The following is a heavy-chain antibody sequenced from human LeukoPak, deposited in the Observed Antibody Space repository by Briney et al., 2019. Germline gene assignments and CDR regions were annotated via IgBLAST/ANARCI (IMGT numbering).Heavy chain of an antibody. CDR3: ARGGAVVVPAAIGFDY. CDR2: IYYSGST. V-gene: IGHV4-59*01. Sequence: SETLSLTCTVSGGSISSYYWSWIRQPPGKGLEWIGYIYYSGSTNYNPSLKSRVTISVDTSKNQFSLKLSSVTAADTAVYYCARGGAVVVPAAIGFDYWGQGTLVTVSS. D-gene: IGHD2-2*02. CDR1: GGSISSYY. J-gene: IGHJ4*02.